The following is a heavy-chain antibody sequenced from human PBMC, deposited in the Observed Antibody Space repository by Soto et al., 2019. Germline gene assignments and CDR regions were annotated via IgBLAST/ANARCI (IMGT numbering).Heavy chain of an antibody. D-gene: IGHD2-8*01. V-gene: IGHV3-23*01. J-gene: IGHJ3*02. CDR1: GFTFSAYA. CDR2: VGGSDTDK. CDR3: AKDATAVNGVWDPFDM. Sequence: EVQLLESGGGVVQPGGSLRLSCAASGFTFSAYAMSWVRQAPGKGLQWVSGVGGSDTDKHYADSVRGRFTVSRDNSKNTLYLQMNSLRADDTAVYYCAKDATAVNGVWDPFDMWGQGTEVTVSS.